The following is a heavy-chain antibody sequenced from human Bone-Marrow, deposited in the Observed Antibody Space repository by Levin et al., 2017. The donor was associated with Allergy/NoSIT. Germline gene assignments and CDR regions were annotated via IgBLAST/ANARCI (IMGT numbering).Heavy chain of an antibody. CDR3: ASGRASQSELTYDYYGLDV. J-gene: IGHJ6*02. Sequence: KISCQTSGGTFSSDAINWVRQAPGQGLEWMGGIIPIFGTADYAQKFQGRVTITADESTSTAYMELSSLGSEDTAVYYCASGRASQSELTYDYYGLDVWGQGTTVTVSS. CDR1: GGTFSSDA. V-gene: IGHV1-69*01. D-gene: IGHD1-26*01. CDR2: IIPIFGTA.